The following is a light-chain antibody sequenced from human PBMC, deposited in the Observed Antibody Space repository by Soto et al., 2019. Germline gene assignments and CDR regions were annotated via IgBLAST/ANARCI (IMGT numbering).Light chain of an antibody. J-gene: IGKJ1*01. CDR3: HQDVASPRT. V-gene: IGKV3-20*01. CDR2: GAT. Sequence: EIVLTQSPGTLSLSPGERATLSCRASQTISGSYLACYQHKPGQAPRLLFYGATGRATGLPNRISNSGSGTDFTLTISRLQPEDFAVYYCHQDVASPRTFGQGTKVEI. CDR1: QTISGSY.